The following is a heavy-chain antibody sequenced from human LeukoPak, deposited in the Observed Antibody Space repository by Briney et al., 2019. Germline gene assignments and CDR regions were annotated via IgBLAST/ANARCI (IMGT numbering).Heavy chain of an antibody. CDR3: ARMRDLVGTSPLGY. CDR2: INPNSGVT. CDR1: GYNFTAYY. Sequence: GASVKVSCKASGYNFTAYYMHWVRQAPGQGLEWMGWINPNSGVTNYAQKFQGRVAMTRDTSISTAYMELSSLRSDDTAVYYCARMRDLVGTSPLGYWGQGTLVTVSS. V-gene: IGHV1-2*02. D-gene: IGHD1-26*01. J-gene: IGHJ4*02.